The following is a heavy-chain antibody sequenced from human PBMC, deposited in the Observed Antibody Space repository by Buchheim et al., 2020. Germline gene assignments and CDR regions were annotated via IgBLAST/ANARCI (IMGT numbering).Heavy chain of an antibody. CDR2: IWYDGSNK. CDR1: GFTFSSYG. Sequence: QVQLVESGGGVVQPGRSLRLSCAASGFTFSSYGMHWVRQAPGKGLEWVAVIWYDGSNKYYADSVKGRFTISRDNSKNTLYLPMKSLRAEDTAVYYCAKGGPSTLFGMVIPESDYWGQGTL. V-gene: IGHV3-33*06. D-gene: IGHD3-3*01. CDR3: AKGGPSTLFGMVIPESDY. J-gene: IGHJ4*02.